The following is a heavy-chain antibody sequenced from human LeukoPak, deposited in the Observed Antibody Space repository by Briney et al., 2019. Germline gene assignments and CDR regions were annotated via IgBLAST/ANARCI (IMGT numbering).Heavy chain of an antibody. CDR3: ARDGGYHSSGPFDY. V-gene: IGHV3-30*02. J-gene: IGHJ4*02. Sequence: PGGSLRLSCAASGFTFSSHGMHWVRQAPGKGLEWVSIIRYDGSDEYYADSVKGRFTISRDNSKNTLYLQMNSLRAEDTAVYYCARDGGYHSSGPFDYWGQGTLVTVSS. CDR2: IRYDGSDE. D-gene: IGHD3-22*01. CDR1: GFTFSSHG.